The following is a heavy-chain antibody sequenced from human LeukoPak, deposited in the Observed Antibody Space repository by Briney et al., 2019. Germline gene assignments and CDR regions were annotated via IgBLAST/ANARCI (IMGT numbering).Heavy chain of an antibody. J-gene: IGHJ4*02. D-gene: IGHD6-19*01. CDR2: IYYSGST. V-gene: IGHV4-59*01. CDR3: ATFRSGWYYFDY. CDR1: LASTTSSY. Sequence: PSETLSLTSTVSLASTTSSYSTWIRYPPAQGLEWIAYIYYSGSTNYNPSLKSRVTISVDTSKNQFSLKLSSVTAADTAVYYCATFRSGWYYFDYWGQGTLVTVSS.